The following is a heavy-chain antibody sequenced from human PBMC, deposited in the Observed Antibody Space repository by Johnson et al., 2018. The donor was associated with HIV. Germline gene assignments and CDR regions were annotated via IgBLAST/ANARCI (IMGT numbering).Heavy chain of an antibody. CDR1: GFFFSGSA. CDR3: AKGIARRTNDAFDI. D-gene: IGHD2/OR15-2a*01. CDR2: ISGSGGST. Sequence: VQLVESGGGLVQPGGSLKLSCAASGFFFSGSAMHWVRQASGKGLEWVSAISGSGGSTYYADSVKGRFTISRDNSKNTRYLQMNSLRAEDTAVYYCAKGIARRTNDAFDIWGQGTMVTVSS. J-gene: IGHJ3*02. V-gene: IGHV3-23*04.